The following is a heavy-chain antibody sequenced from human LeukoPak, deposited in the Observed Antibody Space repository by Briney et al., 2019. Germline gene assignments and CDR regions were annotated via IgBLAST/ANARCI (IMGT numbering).Heavy chain of an antibody. CDR1: GFTFSSYA. V-gene: IGHV3-23*01. Sequence: GGSLRLSCAASGFTFSSYAMSWVRQAPGKGLEWVSAISGSGGSTYYADPVKGRFTISRDNSKNTLYLQMNSLRAEDTAVYYCAKDVVTMIVVVTTFDYWGQGTLVTVSS. CDR2: ISGSGGST. CDR3: AKDVVTMIVVVTTFDY. J-gene: IGHJ4*02. D-gene: IGHD3-22*01.